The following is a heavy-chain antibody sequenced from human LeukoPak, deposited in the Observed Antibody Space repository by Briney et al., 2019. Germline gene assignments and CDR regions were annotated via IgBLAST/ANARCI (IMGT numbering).Heavy chain of an antibody. V-gene: IGHV1-2*02. CDR1: GYTFTGYY. CDR3: ARDSIAAAEVGFDP. J-gene: IGHJ5*02. D-gene: IGHD6-13*01. CDR2: INPNSGGT. Sequence: ASVKASCKASGYTFTGYYMHWVRQAPGQGLEWMGWINPNSGGTNYAQKFQGRVTMTRDTSISTAYMELSRLRSDDTAVYYCARDSIAAAEVGFDPWGQGTLVTVSS.